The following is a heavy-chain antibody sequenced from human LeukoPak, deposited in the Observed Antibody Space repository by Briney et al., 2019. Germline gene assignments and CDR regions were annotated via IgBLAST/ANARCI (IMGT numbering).Heavy chain of an antibody. CDR2: IFFGGST. CDR3: ARLTYIPGSFYPLDY. D-gene: IGHD3-10*01. CDR1: GGSITISGYS. V-gene: IGHV4-39*01. J-gene: IGHJ4*02. Sequence: ETLSLTCSVSGGSITISGYSWGWIRQPPGKGLEWIGSIFFGGSTYYNPSLKSRVTISIDTSKNQFSLRLSSVTAADTAVYYCARLTYIPGSFYPLDYWGQGTLVTVSS.